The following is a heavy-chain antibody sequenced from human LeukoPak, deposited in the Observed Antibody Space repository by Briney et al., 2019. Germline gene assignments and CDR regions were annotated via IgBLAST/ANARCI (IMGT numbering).Heavy chain of an antibody. J-gene: IGHJ3*02. CDR1: EFTFSTYA. CDR2: ISGSDRST. CDR3: AKDRAYPNDVFDI. V-gene: IGHV3-23*01. Sequence: PGGSLRLSCAASEFTFSTYAMSWVRQAPGKGLEWVSAISGSDRSTWYADSVRGRFTISRDTSKNTVFLQMNSLRADDTAVYYCAKDRAYPNDVFDIWGQGTMVTVSS. D-gene: IGHD2-21*01.